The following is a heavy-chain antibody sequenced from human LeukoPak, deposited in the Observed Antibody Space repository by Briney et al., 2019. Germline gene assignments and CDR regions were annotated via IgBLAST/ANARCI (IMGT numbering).Heavy chain of an antibody. CDR1: GGSFSGYY. V-gene: IGHV4-34*01. J-gene: IGHJ4*02. CDR3: ARLKSYGLYFDY. CDR2: INHSGST. D-gene: IGHD5-18*01. Sequence: SETLSLTCAVYGGSFSGYYWSWIRQPPGKGPEWIGEINHSGSTNYNPSLKSRVTISVDKSKNQFSLKLSSVTAADTAVYYCARLKSYGLYFDYWGQGTLVTVSS.